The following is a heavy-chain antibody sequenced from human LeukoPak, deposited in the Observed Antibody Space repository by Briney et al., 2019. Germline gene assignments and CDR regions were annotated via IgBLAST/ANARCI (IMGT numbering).Heavy chain of an antibody. J-gene: IGHJ4*02. Sequence: GGSLRLSCAASGFSFSRYTMHWVRQAPGKGLEWVAIISNDGSNEYYADSVKGRFTISRDNSENTLYLQMNSLRAEDTAVYYCAREEITILGSFDYWGQGTLVTVSS. D-gene: IGHD3-3*01. CDR1: GFSFSRYT. CDR3: AREEITILGSFDY. CDR2: ISNDGSNE. V-gene: IGHV3-30*04.